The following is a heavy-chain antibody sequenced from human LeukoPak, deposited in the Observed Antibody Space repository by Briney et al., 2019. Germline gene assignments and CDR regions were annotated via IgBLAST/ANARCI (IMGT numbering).Heavy chain of an antibody. CDR1: GYTFTTYG. Sequence: SVKVSCKASGYTFTTYGITWVRQAPGQGLEWMGRIIPIFGTANYAQKFQGRVTITTDESTSTAYMELSSLRSEDTAVYYCARLDYYGSGSYFGAHDYWGQGTLVTVSS. CDR2: IIPIFGTA. J-gene: IGHJ4*02. D-gene: IGHD3-10*01. CDR3: ARLDYYGSGSYFGAHDY. V-gene: IGHV1-69*05.